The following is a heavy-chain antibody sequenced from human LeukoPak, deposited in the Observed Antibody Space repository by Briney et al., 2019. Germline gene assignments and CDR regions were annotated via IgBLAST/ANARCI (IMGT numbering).Heavy chain of an antibody. D-gene: IGHD3-16*01. CDR2: ISSSSSTI. CDR3: PRGGGPLNYSYYYMDV. CDR1: GFTFSSYS. Sequence: PGGSLRLSCAASGFTFSSYSMNWVRQARGKGLEWVSYISSSSSTIYYADSVKGRLTIPRHNTKNSLYLQMNSLRAEHTAVYYCPRGGGPLNYSYYYMDVWGKGTTVTVSS. J-gene: IGHJ6*03. V-gene: IGHV3-48*04.